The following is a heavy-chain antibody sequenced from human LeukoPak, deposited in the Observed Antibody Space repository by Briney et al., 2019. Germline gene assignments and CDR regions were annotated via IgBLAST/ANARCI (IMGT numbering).Heavy chain of an antibody. Sequence: SETLSLTCAISGDSVSSNSAAWNWIRQSQSRGLEWLGRTYYRSKWYNDYAVSVKSRITISPDTSKNQFSLQLNSVTPDDTAVYYCARGRGELIDYWGQGTLVNVSS. CDR1: GDSVSSNSAA. CDR2: TYYRSKWYN. D-gene: IGHD1-26*01. CDR3: ARGRGELIDY. J-gene: IGHJ4*02. V-gene: IGHV6-1*01.